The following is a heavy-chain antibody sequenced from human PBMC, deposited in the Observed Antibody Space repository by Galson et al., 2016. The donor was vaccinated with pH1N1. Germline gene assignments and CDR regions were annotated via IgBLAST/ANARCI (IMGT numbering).Heavy chain of an antibody. Sequence: SLRLSCAASGFTFSSFWMHWARHVPGKGLVWVSRISSEGSSISYADSVKGRFTISRDNARNTLYLEMNSLRAEDTALYYCARVRLIMPGDPTGYFDFWGQGALVTVSS. CDR3: ARVRLIMPGDPTGYFDF. CDR2: ISSEGSSI. J-gene: IGHJ4*02. D-gene: IGHD7-27*01. V-gene: IGHV3-74*01. CDR1: GFTFSSFW.